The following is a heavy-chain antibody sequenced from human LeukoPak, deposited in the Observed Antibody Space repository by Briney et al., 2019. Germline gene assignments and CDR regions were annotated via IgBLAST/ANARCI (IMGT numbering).Heavy chain of an antibody. CDR1: GYTFTHYS. D-gene: IGHD3-22*01. CDR2: INPSGGST. CDR3: ARRGYDSSGYNDAFDI. J-gene: IGHJ3*02. V-gene: IGHV1-46*01. Sequence: ASVKVSCKASGYTFTHYSMHWVRQAPGQGLEWMGIINPSGGSTNYAQKFQGRVTMTRDMSTSTVYMELSSLRSEDTAVYYCARRGYDSSGYNDAFDIWGQGTMVTVSS.